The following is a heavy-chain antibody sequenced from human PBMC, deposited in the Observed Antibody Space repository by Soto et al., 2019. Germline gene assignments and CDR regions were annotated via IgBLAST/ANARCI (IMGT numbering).Heavy chain of an antibody. CDR2: IIPVFGTG. D-gene: IGHD5-18*01. Sequence: ASVKVSCKASGGTFSSYAISWVRQAPGQGLEWMGGIIPVFGTGIYAQKFQGRVMITADKSTNTAYMELSSLRSEDTAVYFCSRVGGTGPYTYGIDYWGQGTLVTVSS. J-gene: IGHJ4*02. CDR1: GGTFSSYA. V-gene: IGHV1-69*06. CDR3: SRVGGTGPYTYGIDY.